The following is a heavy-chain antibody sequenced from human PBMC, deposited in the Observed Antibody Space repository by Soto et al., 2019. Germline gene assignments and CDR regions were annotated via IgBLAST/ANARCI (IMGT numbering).Heavy chain of an antibody. Sequence: ASVKVSCKASGYSFATYGFRWVRQAPGQGLECVGWISAHNGDTHYSQKFQGRVTLTTDTSTNTGYMELRSLTSDDTAVYFCATEPIYYNDGSGYYPLGHWGQGTLVTVYS. CDR2: ISAHNGDT. V-gene: IGHV1-18*04. D-gene: IGHD3-22*01. CDR1: GYSFATYG. J-gene: IGHJ4*02. CDR3: ATEPIYYNDGSGYYPLGH.